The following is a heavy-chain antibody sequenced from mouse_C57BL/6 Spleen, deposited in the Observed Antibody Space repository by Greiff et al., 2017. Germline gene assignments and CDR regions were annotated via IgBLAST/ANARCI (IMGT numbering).Heavy chain of an antibody. CDR1: GYSITSGYD. CDR2: ISYSGST. J-gene: IGHJ3*01. Sequence: EVKLVESGPGMVKPSQSLSLTCTVTGYSITSGYDWHWIRHFPGNKLEWMGYISYSGSTNYNPSLKSRISITHDTSKNHFFLKLNSVTTEDTATYYCARGSSGYAWFAYWGQGTLVTVSA. CDR3: ARGSSGYAWFAY. D-gene: IGHD3-2*02. V-gene: IGHV3-1*01.